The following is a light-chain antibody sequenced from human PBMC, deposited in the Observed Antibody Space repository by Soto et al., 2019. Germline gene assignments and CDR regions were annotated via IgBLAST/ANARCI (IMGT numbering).Light chain of an antibody. CDR3: SSYTGSSTVV. Sequence: QSALTQPASVSGSPGQSITISCTGTSSDVGGYKYVSWYQQHPGKAPKVMIYEVSNRPSGVSNRFSGSKSGNTASLTISGLQAEDEADYYCSSYTGSSTVVFGGGTKLTVL. CDR2: EVS. J-gene: IGLJ2*01. CDR1: SSDVGGYKY. V-gene: IGLV2-14*01.